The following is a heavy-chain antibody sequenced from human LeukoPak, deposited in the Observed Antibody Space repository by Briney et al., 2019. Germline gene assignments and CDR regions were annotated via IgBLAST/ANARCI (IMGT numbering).Heavy chain of an antibody. Sequence: GGSLRLSCAASGFTVSNNYMSWVRQAPGKGLEWVSVIYSGGTTYYTDSVKGRFTISRDSSKNTLYLQMNSLRAEDTALYHCARNNGMDVWGQGTTVIVSS. CDR1: GFTVSNNY. V-gene: IGHV3-53*01. J-gene: IGHJ6*02. CDR3: ARNNGMDV. CDR2: IYSGGTT.